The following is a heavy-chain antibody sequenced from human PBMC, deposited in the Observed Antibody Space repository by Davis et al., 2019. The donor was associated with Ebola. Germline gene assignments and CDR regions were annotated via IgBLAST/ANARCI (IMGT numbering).Heavy chain of an antibody. J-gene: IGHJ4*02. Sequence: ASVKVSCKASGYGFSSYAISWVRQAPGQGLEWMGWISVYNGNRTYAQKFQGRLSMTTDTSTNTAYMELRSLRSDDTAVYYCARDSYTSNWYKGLRARCDYWGQGTLVSVTS. CDR3: ARDSYTSNWYKGLRARCDY. V-gene: IGHV1-18*01. CDR2: ISVYNGNR. CDR1: GYGFSSYA. D-gene: IGHD1-14*01.